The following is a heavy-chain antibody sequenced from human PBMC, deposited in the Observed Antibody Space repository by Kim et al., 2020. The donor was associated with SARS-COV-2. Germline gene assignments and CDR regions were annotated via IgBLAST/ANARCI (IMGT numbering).Heavy chain of an antibody. D-gene: IGHD2-15*01. V-gene: IGHV4-39*01. CDR3: ARLLVVAATTFDY. J-gene: IGHJ4*02. Sequence: STPSLQSRVTISVDTSKNPFSLKLSSVTAADTAVYYCARLLVVAATTFDYWGQGTLVTVSS.